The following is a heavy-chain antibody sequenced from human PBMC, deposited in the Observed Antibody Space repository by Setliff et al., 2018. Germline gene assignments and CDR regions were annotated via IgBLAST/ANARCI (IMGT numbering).Heavy chain of an antibody. V-gene: IGHV4-31*03. J-gene: IGHJ2*01. D-gene: IGHD6-19*01. CDR1: GASITSDAYY. CDR3: ARSRTIAVKGGVFAV. CDR2: IYYSGST. Sequence: SETLSLTCIVSGASITSDAYYWSWVRQHPGKGLEWIGYIYYSGSTYYNPSLESRVTISLDTSKNQFSLKLHSVTAADTAVYYCARSRTIAVKGGVFAVWGRGTLVTVSS.